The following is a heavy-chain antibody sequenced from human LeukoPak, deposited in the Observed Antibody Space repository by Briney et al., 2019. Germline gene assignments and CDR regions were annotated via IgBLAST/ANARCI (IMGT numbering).Heavy chain of an antibody. D-gene: IGHD3-16*01. J-gene: IGHJ3*02. CDR1: GGSISSGDYY. CDR3: ARAHQVGITDAFDI. V-gene: IGHV4-30-4*01. Sequence: SETLSLTCTVSGGSISSGDYYCSWIRQPPGKGLEWIGYIYNSGSTYYNPSLKRRVTISVDTSKNQFSLKLSSVTAADTAVYYCARAHQVGITDAFDIWGQGTMVTVSS. CDR2: IYNSGST.